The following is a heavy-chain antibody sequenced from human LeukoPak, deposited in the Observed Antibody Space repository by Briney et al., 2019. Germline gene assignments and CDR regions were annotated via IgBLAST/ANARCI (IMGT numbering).Heavy chain of an antibody. V-gene: IGHV4-4*09. CDR2: IYTSGST. Sequence: PSETLSLTCTVSGGSISSYYWSWIRQPPGKGLEWIGYIYTSGSTNYNPSLKSRVTISVDTSKNQFSLKLSSVTAADTAVYYCARGPGCSSTSCYSVDYWGQGTLVTVSS. J-gene: IGHJ4*02. CDR3: ARGPGCSSTSCYSVDY. D-gene: IGHD2-2*01. CDR1: GGSISSYY.